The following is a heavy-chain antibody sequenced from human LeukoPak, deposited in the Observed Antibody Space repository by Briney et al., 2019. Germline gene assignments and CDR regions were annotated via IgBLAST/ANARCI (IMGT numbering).Heavy chain of an antibody. CDR3: ARGRGVLGYNFFDF. Sequence: PGGSLRLSCAASGFTFSNYAMNWVRQAPGKGLEWVSAVRSSGTDTDYADSVKGRFSISRDNSKNTLFLQMNSLRADDTAVYYCARGRGVLGYNFFDFWGQGTHVTVSS. CDR2: VRSSGTDT. J-gene: IGHJ4*02. V-gene: IGHV3-23*01. D-gene: IGHD5-24*01. CDR1: GFTFSNYA.